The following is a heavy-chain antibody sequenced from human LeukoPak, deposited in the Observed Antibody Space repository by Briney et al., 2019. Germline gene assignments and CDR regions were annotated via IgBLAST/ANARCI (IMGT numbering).Heavy chain of an antibody. CDR2: INPNSGGT. CDR3: ARARGYYDSSGYLLRA. CDR1: GYTFTGYY. V-gene: IGHV1-2*02. D-gene: IGHD3-22*01. J-gene: IGHJ4*02. Sequence: RASVKVSCKASGYTFTGYYMHWVRQAPGQGLEWMGWINPNSGGTNYAQKFQGRATMTRDTSISTAYMELSRLRSDDTAVYYCARARGYYDSSGYLLRAWGQGTLVTVSS.